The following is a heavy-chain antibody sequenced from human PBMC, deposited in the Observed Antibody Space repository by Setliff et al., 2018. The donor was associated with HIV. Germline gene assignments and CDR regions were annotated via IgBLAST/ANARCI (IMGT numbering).Heavy chain of an antibody. J-gene: IGHJ3*02. Sequence: SETLSLTCAVYGGSFSGYYWSWIRQPPGKGLEWIGEINHSGSTNYNPSLKSRVTILVDTSKNQFSLKLSSVTAADTAVYYCARAASYYDSSGYYTDHAFDIWGQGTLVTVSS. D-gene: IGHD3-22*01. CDR3: ARAASYYDSSGYYTDHAFDI. CDR2: INHSGST. CDR1: GGSFSGYY. V-gene: IGHV4-34*01.